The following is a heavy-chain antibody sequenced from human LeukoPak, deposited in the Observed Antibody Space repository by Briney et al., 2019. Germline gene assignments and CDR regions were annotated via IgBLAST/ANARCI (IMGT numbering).Heavy chain of an antibody. J-gene: IGHJ6*03. CDR2: IFFGVIT. D-gene: IGHD2-2*01. CDR3: ARTTERYCSSASCVGFSYSYYMDV. Sequence: TSETLSLTSTVPLGSISSYYWSLIRPRPGEGLWWSGYIFFGVITNYNHSLKSRVTISVDTTKNPFSLFQSSAFAPNTAVYYCARTTERYCSSASCVGFSYSYYMDVWGKGTTVTISS. V-gene: IGHV4-59*01. CDR1: LGSISSYY.